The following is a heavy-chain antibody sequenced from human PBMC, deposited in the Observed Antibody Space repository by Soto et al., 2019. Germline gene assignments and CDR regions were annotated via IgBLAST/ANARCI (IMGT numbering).Heavy chain of an antibody. V-gene: IGHV3-49*03. CDR1: GFTFVDYA. Sequence: GGSLRLSCRASGFTFVDYAMSWFRQAPGKGLEWVGFIRSKAYGGTTEYAASVKGRFTISRDDSKSIAYLQMNSLKTEDTAVYYCTRDSSGWYGMDVWGQGTTVTVSS. CDR2: IRSKAYGGTT. CDR3: TRDSSGWYGMDV. J-gene: IGHJ6*02. D-gene: IGHD6-19*01.